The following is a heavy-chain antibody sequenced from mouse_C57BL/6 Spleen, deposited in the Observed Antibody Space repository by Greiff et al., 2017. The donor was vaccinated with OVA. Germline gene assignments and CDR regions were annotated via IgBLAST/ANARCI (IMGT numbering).Heavy chain of an antibody. CDR2: IYPGDGDT. J-gene: IGHJ2*01. D-gene: IGHD1-1*01. CDR1: GYAFSSSW. CDR3: ARYNYYGRYFDY. Sequence: QVQLQQSGPELVKPGASVKTSCKASGYAFSSSWMNWVKQRPGKGLEWIGRIYPGDGDTNYNGKFKGKATLTADKSSSTAYMQLSSLTSEDSAVYFCARYNYYGRYFDYWGQGTTLTVSS. V-gene: IGHV1-82*01.